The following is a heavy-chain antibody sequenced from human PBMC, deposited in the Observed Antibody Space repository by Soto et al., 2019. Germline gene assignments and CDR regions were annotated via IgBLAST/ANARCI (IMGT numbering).Heavy chain of an antibody. CDR3: VRDNARGAFDL. Sequence: QVQLVESGGGVVQPGRSLRLSCAASGFTFSSYTMHWVRQAPGKGLEWVAAIWYDGSNKYYADSVKGRFAISRDNSKNTLYLQMNSLRAEDTAVYYCVRDNARGAFDLWGQGTMVTVSS. J-gene: IGHJ3*01. D-gene: IGHD2-8*01. V-gene: IGHV3-33*01. CDR1: GFTFSSYT. CDR2: IWYDGSNK.